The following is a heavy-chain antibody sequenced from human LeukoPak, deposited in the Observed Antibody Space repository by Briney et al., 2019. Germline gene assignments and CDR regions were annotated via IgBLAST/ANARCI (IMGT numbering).Heavy chain of an antibody. Sequence: GGSLRLSCAASGFTFSSYAMNWVRQAPGKGLEWVSSISSSSSYIYYADLVKGRFTISRDNAKNSLYLQMNSLRAEDTAVYYCARDRIVGATIDYWGQGTLATVSS. CDR3: ARDRIVGATIDY. D-gene: IGHD1-26*01. V-gene: IGHV3-21*01. CDR1: GFTFSSYA. J-gene: IGHJ4*02. CDR2: ISSSSSYI.